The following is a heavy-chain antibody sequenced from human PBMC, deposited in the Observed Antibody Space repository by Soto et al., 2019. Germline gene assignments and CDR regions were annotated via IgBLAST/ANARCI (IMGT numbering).Heavy chain of an antibody. CDR3: VRDRMGGAFDI. J-gene: IGHJ3*02. V-gene: IGHV3-48*01. CDR2: MTWTGTTI. Sequence: PGGSLRLSCAASGFTFSSYAMSWVRQAPGKGLEWLSFMTWTGTTIYYADSVEGRFTISRDNAKNSLFLQMNSLRVEDTAVYYCVRDRMGGAFDIWGQGTMVTVSS. CDR1: GFTFSSYA. D-gene: IGHD3-16*01.